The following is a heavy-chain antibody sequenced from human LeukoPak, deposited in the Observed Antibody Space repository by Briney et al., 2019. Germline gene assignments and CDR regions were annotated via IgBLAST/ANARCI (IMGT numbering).Heavy chain of an antibody. J-gene: IGHJ4*02. CDR1: GYTFTGYY. D-gene: IGHD4-17*01. CDR3: ARVTTDFFFDY. V-gene: IGHV1-2*02. CDR2: INPNSGGT. Sequence: GASVKVSCKASGYTFTGYYMHWVRQAPGQGLEWMGWINPNSGGTNHAQKFQGRVTMTRDTSISTAYMELSRLRSDDTAVYYCARVTTDFFFDYWGQGTLVTVSS.